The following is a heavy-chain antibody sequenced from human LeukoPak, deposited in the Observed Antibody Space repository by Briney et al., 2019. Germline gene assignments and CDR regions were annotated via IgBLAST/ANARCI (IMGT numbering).Heavy chain of an antibody. V-gene: IGHV4-59*01. D-gene: IGHD6-13*01. CDR3: AEGYSSSWHQFDY. CDR1: GDSIGTYY. Sequence: SETLSLTCTISGDSIGTYYWSWIRQPPGKGLEWIGYIYYSGYTNYSPSLKSRVTISVATSKNQFSLKLTSVTAADTAVYYCAEGYSSSWHQFDYWGQGTLVTVSS. CDR2: IYYSGYT. J-gene: IGHJ4*02.